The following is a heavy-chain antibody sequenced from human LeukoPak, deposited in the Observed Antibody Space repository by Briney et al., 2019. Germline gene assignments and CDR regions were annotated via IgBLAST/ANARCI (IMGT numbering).Heavy chain of an antibody. V-gene: IGHV3-20*04. D-gene: IGHD1-26*01. CDR2: INWNGGST. Sequence: GGSLRLSCAASGFTFDDYGMSWVRQAPGKWLEWVSGINWNGGSTGYADSVKGRFTISRDNAKNSLYLQMNSLRAEDTALYYCARHYGGATIYYYYYYMDVWGKGTTVTVSS. CDR3: ARHYGGATIYYYYYYMDV. J-gene: IGHJ6*03. CDR1: GFTFDDYG.